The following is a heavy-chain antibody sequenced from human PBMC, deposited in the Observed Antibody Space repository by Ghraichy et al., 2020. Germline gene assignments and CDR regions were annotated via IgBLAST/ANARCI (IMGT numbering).Heavy chain of an antibody. CDR2: ISSGGDYT. CDR1: GFTFRNYY. J-gene: IGHJ4*02. CDR3: ARVSCGGECYRDFYDN. D-gene: IGHD2-21*01. V-gene: IGHV3-11*05. Sequence: GALTLSCAAYGFTFRNYYMGWIRQAPGKGLDWVSDISSGGDYTKYADSLKGRFTISRDNAKNTLYLQINNLRGEDTAVYYCARVSCGGECYRDFYDNWGQGTLVSVSS.